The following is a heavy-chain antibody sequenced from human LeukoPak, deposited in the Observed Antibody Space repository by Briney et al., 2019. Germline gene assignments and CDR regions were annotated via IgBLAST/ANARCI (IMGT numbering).Heavy chain of an antibody. CDR2: IYSEGSNSE. Sequence: GGSLRLTCAASGFTVSSNYMSWVRQAPGKGLEWASVIYSEGSNSEYYADSVKGRFTISRDSSKNTVYFQMNSLRAEDTATYYCARGLVSMVRGDFPLWGQGTLVTVSS. V-gene: IGHV3-53*01. J-gene: IGHJ4*02. CDR1: GFTVSSNY. CDR3: ARGLVSMVRGDFPL. D-gene: IGHD3-10*01.